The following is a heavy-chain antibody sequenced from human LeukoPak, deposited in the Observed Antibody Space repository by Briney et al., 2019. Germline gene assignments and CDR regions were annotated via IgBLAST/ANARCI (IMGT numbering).Heavy chain of an antibody. V-gene: IGHV1-18*01. CDR2: ISAYNGNT. CDR3: ARDRAQWIQLWVDAFDI. J-gene: IGHJ3*02. CDR1: GGTFSSYA. D-gene: IGHD5-18*01. Sequence: ASVKVSCKASGGTFSSYAISWVRQAPGQGLEWMGWISAYNGNTNYAQKLQGRVTMTTDTSTSTAYMELRSLRSDDTAVYYCARDRAQWIQLWVDAFDIWGQGTMVTVSS.